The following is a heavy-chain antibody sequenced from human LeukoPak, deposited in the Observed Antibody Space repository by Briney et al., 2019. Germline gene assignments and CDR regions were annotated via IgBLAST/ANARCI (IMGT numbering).Heavy chain of an antibody. CDR2: INPNSGGT. CDR3: ARGVLGISSSWYDY. V-gene: IGHV1-2*02. Sequence: GASVEVSCKASGYTFTGYYMHWVRQAPGQGLEWMGWINPNSGGTNYAQKFQGRVTMTRDTSISTAYMELSRLRSDDTAVYYCARGVLGISSSWYDYWGKGTLVTVSS. D-gene: IGHD6-13*01. CDR1: GYTFTGYY. J-gene: IGHJ4*02.